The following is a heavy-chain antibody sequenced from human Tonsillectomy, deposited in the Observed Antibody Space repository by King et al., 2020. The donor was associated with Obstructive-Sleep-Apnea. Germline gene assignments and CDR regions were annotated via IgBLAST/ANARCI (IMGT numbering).Heavy chain of an antibody. J-gene: IGHJ6*02. D-gene: IGHD3-16*01. CDR3: VSRGGDYDAFYYYGLDV. V-gene: IGHV3-11*06. Sequence: VQRVEAGGGLVEPGGSLRLSCAGSGFTFSAYYMSWIRRAHGSGLEWLSYISISSRYIYYADSVKGRFNISRANAKNSLYLQMNSLTAEDTAVYYCVSRGGDYDAFYYYGLDVWGQGTTVTVSS. CDR1: GFTFSAYY. CDR2: ISISSRYI.